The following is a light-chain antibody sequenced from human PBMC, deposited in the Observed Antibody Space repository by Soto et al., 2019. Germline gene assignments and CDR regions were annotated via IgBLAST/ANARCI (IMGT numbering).Light chain of an antibody. CDR2: EVS. J-gene: IGKJ5*01. CDR3: VQSTQLPPT. CDR1: QSLLHITGETF. Sequence: DVVMTQTPPSLSVAPGQPASISCNTSQSLLHITGETFLFGYLQKLGQSPQLLIYEVSTRVSGVPGRFSGSGSGTDFTLDNSRVETDDVGIYYCVQSTQLPPTFGQGTRLGIE. V-gene: IGKV2D-29*02.